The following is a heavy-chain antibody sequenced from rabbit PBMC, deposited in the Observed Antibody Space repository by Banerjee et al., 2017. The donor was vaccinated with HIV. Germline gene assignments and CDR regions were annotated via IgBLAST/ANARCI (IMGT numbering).Heavy chain of an antibody. Sequence: QEQLEESGGGLVKPEGSLTLTCKGSGFSFSSSYWICWVHQAPGKGLEWIACIYAGSSGSTYYASWAKGRFTISKTSSTTVTLQMTSLTAADTATYFCARDETHYAGYGYASNLWGPGTLVTVS. CDR2: IYAGSSGST. CDR3: ARDETHYAGYGYASNL. CDR1: GFSFSSSYW. V-gene: IGHV1S45*01. D-gene: IGHD6-1*01. J-gene: IGHJ4*01.